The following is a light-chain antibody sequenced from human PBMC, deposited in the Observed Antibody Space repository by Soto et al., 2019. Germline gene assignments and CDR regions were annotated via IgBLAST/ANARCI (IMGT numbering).Light chain of an antibody. V-gene: IGLV2-8*01. Sequence: QSALTQPPSASGSPGQSVTISCTGTSSDVGGYNYVSWYQQHPGKAPKLMIYEVSTRPSGVPDRFSGSNSGTTASLTVSGLQAEDEADYYCSSYAGSNVVFGGGTKLTVL. CDR2: EVS. CDR1: SSDVGGYNY. CDR3: SSYAGSNVV. J-gene: IGLJ2*01.